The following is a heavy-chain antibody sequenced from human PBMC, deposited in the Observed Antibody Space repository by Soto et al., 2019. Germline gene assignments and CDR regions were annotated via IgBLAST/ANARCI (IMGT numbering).Heavy chain of an antibody. CDR3: ARSKSPYSSGWYDYYYGMDV. CDR2: IIPIFGTA. V-gene: IGHV1-69*12. J-gene: IGHJ6*02. Sequence: QVQLVQSGAEVKKPGSSVKVSCKASGGTFSSYAISWVRQAPGQGLEWMGGIIPIFGTANYAQKFQGRVTITADESTSTAYMGLSSLRSEDTAVYYCARSKSPYSSGWYDYYYGMDVWGQGTTFTVSS. D-gene: IGHD6-19*01. CDR1: GGTFSSYA.